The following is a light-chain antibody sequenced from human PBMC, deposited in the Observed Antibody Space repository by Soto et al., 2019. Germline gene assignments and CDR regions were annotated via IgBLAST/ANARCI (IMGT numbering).Light chain of an antibody. CDR1: SCDVGGYNA. J-gene: IGLJ2*01. V-gene: IGLV2-14*03. Sequence: QSALTQPASVSGSPGQSITISCTGTSCDVGGYNAVSWYQQHPGKAHKLIIYDVSNRPSGVSNRFSGSKSGNTASLTVSGLQAEDEADYYCSSYTSSSTLVFGGGTKLTVL. CDR3: SSYTSSSTLV. CDR2: DVS.